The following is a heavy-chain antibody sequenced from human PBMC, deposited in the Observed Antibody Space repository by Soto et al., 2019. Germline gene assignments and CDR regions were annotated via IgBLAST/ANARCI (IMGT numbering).Heavy chain of an antibody. V-gene: IGHV3-23*01. CDR2: IGGDGEST. CDR1: GFTFSRYA. CDR3: AKVGGFDP. J-gene: IGHJ5*02. D-gene: IGHD4-17*01. Sequence: EEQLLESGGGLVKPGGSLRLSCAASGFTFSRYAMSWVRQIPGKGLECVSDIGGDGESTHYADSVKGRFTISRDNSKNTLYRQLNSLRVEDTAVYYCAKVGGFDPGGQGTLVTVSS.